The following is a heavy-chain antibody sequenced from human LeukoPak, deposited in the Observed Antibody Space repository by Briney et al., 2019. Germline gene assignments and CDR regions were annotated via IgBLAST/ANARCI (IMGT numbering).Heavy chain of an antibody. Sequence: GGSLRLSCAASGFTFSSYSMNWVRQAPGKGLEWVSYISSSSSTIYYADSVKGRFTISRDNAKNSLYLQMNSLRDEDTAVYYCARVVAGLWFGELFFDYWGQGTLVTVSS. CDR1: GFTFSSYS. J-gene: IGHJ4*02. CDR3: ARVVAGLWFGELFFDY. CDR2: ISSSSSTI. D-gene: IGHD3-10*01. V-gene: IGHV3-48*02.